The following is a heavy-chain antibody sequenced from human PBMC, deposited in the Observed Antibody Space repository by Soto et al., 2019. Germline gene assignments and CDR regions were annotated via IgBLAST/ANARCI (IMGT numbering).Heavy chain of an antibody. CDR2: ISGSGGST. V-gene: IGHV3-23*01. CDR3: AKDAGIVVVS. CDR1: GFTFSSYA. D-gene: IGHD2-21*01. Sequence: EVQLLESGGGLVQPGGSLRLSCAASGFTFSSYAMRWVRQAPGKGLEWVSAISGSGGSTYYSDSVKGRFTNSRDNSKNTLYFQMKSLRSEDRAVYYCAKDAGIVVVSWGQGTLVTVSS. J-gene: IGHJ5*02.